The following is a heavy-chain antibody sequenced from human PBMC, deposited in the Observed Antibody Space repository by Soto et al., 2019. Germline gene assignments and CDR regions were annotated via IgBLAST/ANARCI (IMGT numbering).Heavy chain of an antibody. J-gene: IGHJ3*02. CDR1: GYTFTTYA. D-gene: IGHD6-19*01. CDR3: ARVKAAGAFDI. Sequence: ASVKVSCKASGYTFTTYAMHWVRQAPGQRLEWMGWINAGNGDTKYSQRFQGRVTITRDTSVSTAYMELSRLRSDDTAVYYCARVKAAGAFDIWGQGTMVTVSS. V-gene: IGHV1-3*01. CDR2: INAGNGDT.